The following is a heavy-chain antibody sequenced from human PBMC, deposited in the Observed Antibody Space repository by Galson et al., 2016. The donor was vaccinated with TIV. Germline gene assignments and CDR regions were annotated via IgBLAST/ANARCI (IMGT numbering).Heavy chain of an antibody. CDR3: AREMYYYDSTAYYAFDI. Sequence: SVKVSCKASGDTFSNYAISWVRQAPGQGPEWMGRINPIFHTATYAQRLQGRVTIMADKCTTTIYMELNSLRPEDTAVYYCAREMYYYDSTAYYAFDIWGQGTMVTVSS. D-gene: IGHD3-22*01. V-gene: IGHV1-69*06. CDR1: GDTFSNYA. J-gene: IGHJ3*02. CDR2: INPIFHTA.